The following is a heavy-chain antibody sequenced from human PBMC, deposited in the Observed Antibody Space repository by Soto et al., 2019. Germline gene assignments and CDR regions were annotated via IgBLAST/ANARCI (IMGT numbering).Heavy chain of an antibody. V-gene: IGHV2-26*01. D-gene: IGHD6-13*01. CDR1: GFSLSNAGVG. Sequence: SGPTLVNPTETLTLTCTVSGFSLSNAGVGVSWIRQPPGKALEWLAHIFSNDEESYSTSLKSRLTISKDTSKSQVVLTMTDMEPVDTATYYCARIPMSSSSPPFDYWGQGTLVTVSS. J-gene: IGHJ4*02. CDR2: IFSNDEE. CDR3: ARIPMSSSSPPFDY.